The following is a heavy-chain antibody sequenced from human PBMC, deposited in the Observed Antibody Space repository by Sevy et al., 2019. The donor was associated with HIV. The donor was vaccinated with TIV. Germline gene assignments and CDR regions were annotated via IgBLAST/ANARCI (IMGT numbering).Heavy chain of an antibody. V-gene: IGHV1-3*01. CDR1: GYSFTNYA. CDR2: IKAGNGNT. D-gene: IGHD3-3*01. CDR3: ARGTEGIFGVVVGRFDY. Sequence: ASVKVSCKTSGYSFTNYAIHWVRQAPGQRLEWMGWIKAGNGNTKYSQNFEGRVTITRDTSATTANMELSSLISEDTAVYYCARGTEGIFGVVVGRFDYWGQGSLVTVSS. J-gene: IGHJ4*02.